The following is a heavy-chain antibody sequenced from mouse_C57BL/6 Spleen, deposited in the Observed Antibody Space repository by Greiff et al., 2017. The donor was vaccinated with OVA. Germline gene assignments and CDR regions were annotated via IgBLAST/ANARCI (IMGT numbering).Heavy chain of an antibody. V-gene: IGHV8-12*01. Sequence: QVTLKESGPGILQSSQTLSLTCSFSGFSLSTSGMGVSWIRQPSGKGLEWLAHIYWDDDKRYNPSLKSRLTISKDTSRNQVFLKITRVDTADTATYYCARSLTTVVYWYFDVWGTGTTVTVSS. CDR3: ARSLTTVVYWYFDV. CDR1: GFSLSTSGMG. D-gene: IGHD1-1*01. CDR2: IYWDDDK. J-gene: IGHJ1*03.